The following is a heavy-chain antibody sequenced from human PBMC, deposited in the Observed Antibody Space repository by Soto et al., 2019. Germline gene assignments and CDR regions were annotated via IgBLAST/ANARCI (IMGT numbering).Heavy chain of an antibody. Sequence: SETLSLTCAVYGGSFSGYYWSWIRQPPGKGLEWIGEINHSGSTNYNPSLKSRVTISVDTSKNQFSLKLSSVTAADTAVYYCARGPAASSSWYHGYWFDPWGQGTLVTVSS. V-gene: IGHV4-34*01. CDR3: ARGPAASSSWYHGYWFDP. CDR2: INHSGST. D-gene: IGHD6-13*01. CDR1: GGSFSGYY. J-gene: IGHJ5*02.